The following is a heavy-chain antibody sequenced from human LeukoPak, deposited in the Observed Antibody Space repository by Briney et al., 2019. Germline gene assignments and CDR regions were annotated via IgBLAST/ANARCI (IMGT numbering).Heavy chain of an antibody. J-gene: IGHJ4*02. Sequence: GGSLRLSCAASGFTPSSYAMSWVRQAPGKGLEWVAVISYDGSNKYYADSVKGRFTISRDNSKNTLYLQMNSLRAEDTAVYYCAKLIVGATSFDYWGQGTLVTVSS. CDR2: ISYDGSNK. CDR1: GFTPSSYA. D-gene: IGHD1-26*01. CDR3: AKLIVGATSFDY. V-gene: IGHV3-30*18.